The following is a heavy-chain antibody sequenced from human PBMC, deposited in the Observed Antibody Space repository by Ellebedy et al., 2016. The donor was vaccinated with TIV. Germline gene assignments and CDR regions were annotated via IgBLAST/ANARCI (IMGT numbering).Heavy chain of an antibody. J-gene: IGHJ6*02. D-gene: IGHD3-10*01. CDR3: ARYSGSGTYYRNGMDV. CDR1: GYTFTSYG. Sequence: AASVKVSCKASGYTFTSYGITWVRQAPGQGLDWMGWVSAYSGNTNYAENVQGRVTVTTDTSTDTAYMELRSLRSDDTAVYYCARYSGSGTYYRNGMDVWGQGTTVTVSS. CDR2: VSAYSGNT. V-gene: IGHV1-18*01.